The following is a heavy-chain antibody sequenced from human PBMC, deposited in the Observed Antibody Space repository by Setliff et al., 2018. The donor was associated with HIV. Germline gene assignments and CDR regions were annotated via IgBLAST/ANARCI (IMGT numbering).Heavy chain of an antibody. V-gene: IGHV1-2*02. D-gene: IGHD5-12*01. Sequence: GASVKVSCKAAGYSFAAYYIHWVRQAPGQGLEWMGWINPNSGGTNYAQKFQGRVTLTRDTSISTANMELSGLRSDDTAVYYCARDPALTYSDYVYWYFDLWGRGTLVTVSS. CDR3: ARDPALTYSDYVYWYFDL. J-gene: IGHJ2*01. CDR1: GYSFAAYY. CDR2: INPNSGGT.